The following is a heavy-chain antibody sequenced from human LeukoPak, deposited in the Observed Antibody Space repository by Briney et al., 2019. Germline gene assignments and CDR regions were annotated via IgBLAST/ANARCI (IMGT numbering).Heavy chain of an antibody. CDR2: INPKSGVT. J-gene: IGHJ4*02. Sequence: GASVKVSCKASGYTFTGYYMHWVRQAPGQGLEWMGWINPKSGVTNYAQKFQGRVTMTRDTSISTAYMELSRLRSDDTAIYYCARDLGVAVRPFSLYYWGQGTLVTVSS. CDR3: ARDLGVAVRPFSLYY. V-gene: IGHV1-2*02. D-gene: IGHD6-6*01. CDR1: GYTFTGYY.